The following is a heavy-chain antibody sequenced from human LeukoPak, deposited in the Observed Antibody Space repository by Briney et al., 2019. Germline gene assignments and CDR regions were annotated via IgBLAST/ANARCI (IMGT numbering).Heavy chain of an antibody. D-gene: IGHD3-10*01. CDR3: ARHGYYDSGTYYCFDY. V-gene: IGHV4-39*01. J-gene: IGHJ4*02. Sequence: TASETLSLTCTVSGGSISSSSYYWGWIRQPPGKGLEWLGSVYYSGSTSYNPSLKSRLTISVDTSENQSSLKLSSVTAADTAVYYCARHGYYDSGTYYCFDYWGQGALVTVSS. CDR2: VYYSGST. CDR1: GGSISSSSYY.